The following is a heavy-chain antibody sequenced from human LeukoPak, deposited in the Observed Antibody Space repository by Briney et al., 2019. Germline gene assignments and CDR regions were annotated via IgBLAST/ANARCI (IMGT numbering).Heavy chain of an antibody. Sequence: ASVKVSCKASGYTFTSYGVSWVRQAPGQGLEWMGWISAYNGNTNYAQKLQGRVTMTTDTSTSTAYMELRSLRSDDTAVYYCARTIVGATMGYFDYWGQGTLVTVSS. CDR3: ARTIVGATMGYFDY. D-gene: IGHD1-26*01. CDR1: GYTFTSYG. J-gene: IGHJ4*02. V-gene: IGHV1-18*01. CDR2: ISAYNGNT.